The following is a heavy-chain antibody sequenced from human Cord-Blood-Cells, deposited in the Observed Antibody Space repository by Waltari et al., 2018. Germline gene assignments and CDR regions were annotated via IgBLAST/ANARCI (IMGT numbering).Heavy chain of an antibody. V-gene: IGHV1-24*01. CDR3: ATSTIFPVQDWFDP. CDR2: FDPEESET. J-gene: IGHJ5*02. D-gene: IGHD3-3*01. CDR1: GYTLTELS. Sequence: QVQLVQSGAEVKKPGASVKVSCKVSGYTLTELSMHWVRQAPGKGLEWMGGFDPEESETIYAQKFQGRVTMTEDTTTDTADMELSSLRSEDTAVDYCATSTIFPVQDWFDPWGQGTLVTVSS.